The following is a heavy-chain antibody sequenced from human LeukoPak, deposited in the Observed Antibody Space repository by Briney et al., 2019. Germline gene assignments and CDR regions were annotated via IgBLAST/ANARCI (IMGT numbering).Heavy chain of an antibody. V-gene: IGHV3-23*01. CDR1: GFTFSSYA. CDR3: AKDTTAWWYHRAYMNV. D-gene: IGHD2-15*01. CDR2: IGGSGDKT. J-gene: IGHJ6*03. Sequence: GGSLRLSCAASGFTFSSYAMSWVRQAPGGGLEWVSAIGGSGDKTYHADSVKGRFTISRDNSDNRVSLQMDSLRAEDAAVYFCAKDTTAWWYHRAYMNVWGKGTTVTVSS.